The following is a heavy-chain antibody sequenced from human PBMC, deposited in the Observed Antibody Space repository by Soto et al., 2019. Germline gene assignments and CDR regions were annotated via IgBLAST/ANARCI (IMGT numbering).Heavy chain of an antibody. CDR2: ISYDGSNK. CDR3: AKDGPNDY. Sequence: GGPLRLSCAASGFTFSSYAMSWVRQAPGKGLEWVAVISYDGSNKYYADSVKGRFTISRDNSKNTLYLQMNSLRAEDTAVYYCAKDGPNDYWGQGTLVTVSS. CDR1: GFTFSSYA. V-gene: IGHV3-30*18. J-gene: IGHJ4*02.